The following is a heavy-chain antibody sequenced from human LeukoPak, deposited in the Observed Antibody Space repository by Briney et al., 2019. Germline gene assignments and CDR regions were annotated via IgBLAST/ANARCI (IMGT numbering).Heavy chain of an antibody. CDR3: ARGRGFYYGSGSYSDGLDP. V-gene: IGHV4-34*01. D-gene: IGHD3-10*01. CDR2: XNHSGST. Sequence: SETLSLTCAVYGGSFSGYYWSWIRQPPGKGLXXXXXXNHSGSTNYNPSLKSRVTISVDTSKNQFSLKLSSVTAADTAVYYCARGRGFYYGSGSYSDGLDPWGQGTLVTVSS. CDR1: GGSFSGYY. J-gene: IGHJ5*02.